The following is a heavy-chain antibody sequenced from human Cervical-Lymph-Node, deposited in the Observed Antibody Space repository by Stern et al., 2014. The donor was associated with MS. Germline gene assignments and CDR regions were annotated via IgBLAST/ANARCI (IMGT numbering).Heavy chain of an antibody. D-gene: IGHD5-18*01. CDR3: ARERYSYGQYFDY. Sequence: EVHLVESGGGLVKPGGSLRLSCAASGFTFSSYSMNWVRQAPGKGLEWVSSISSSSSYIYYADSVKGRFTISRDNAKNSLYLQMNSLRAEDTAVFYCARERYSYGQYFDYWGQGTLVTVSS. CDR1: GFTFSSYS. J-gene: IGHJ4*02. CDR2: ISSSSSYI. V-gene: IGHV3-21*01.